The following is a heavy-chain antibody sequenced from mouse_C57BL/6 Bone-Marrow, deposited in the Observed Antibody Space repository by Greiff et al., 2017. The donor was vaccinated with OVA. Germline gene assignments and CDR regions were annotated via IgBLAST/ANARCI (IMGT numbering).Heavy chain of an antibody. J-gene: IGHJ2*01. CDR1: GYTFTDYN. Sequence: EVKLQESGPELVKPGASVKMSCKASGYTFTDYNMHWVKQSPGKSLEWIGYINPNNGGTSYNQKFKGKATLTVNNSSSTAYMELRSLTSEDSAVYYCAREEVIWAYYFDYWGQGTTLTVSS. CDR2: INPNNGGT. CDR3: AREEVIWAYYFDY. D-gene: IGHD2-13*01. V-gene: IGHV1-22*01.